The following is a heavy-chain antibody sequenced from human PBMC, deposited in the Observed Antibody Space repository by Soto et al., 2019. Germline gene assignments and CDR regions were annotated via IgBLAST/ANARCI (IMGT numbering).Heavy chain of an antibody. V-gene: IGHV1-8*01. CDR1: GYTFATYD. CDR3: ARRKERSGPYYLDY. CDR2: MNPNTGNT. J-gene: IGHJ4*02. D-gene: IGHD6-25*01. Sequence: QVQLVQSGAEVKKPGASVKVSCKASGYTFATYDFAWVRQATGQGFEWMGWMNPNTGNTGYAQAFRGRVIMTRNTSITTAYMELSSLRSEDTAVYFCARRKERSGPYYLDYWGQGTLVTVSS.